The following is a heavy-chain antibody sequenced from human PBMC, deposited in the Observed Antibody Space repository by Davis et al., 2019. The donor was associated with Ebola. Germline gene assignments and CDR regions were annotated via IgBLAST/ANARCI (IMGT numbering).Heavy chain of an antibody. D-gene: IGHD6-19*01. V-gene: IGHV3-33*01. CDR3: ARESIAVAGTKLDY. CDR2: IWYDGSNK. J-gene: IGHJ4*02. CDR1: GFTFSSYG. Sequence: PGGSLRLSCAASGFTFSSYGMHWVRQAPGKGLEWVAVIWYDGSNKYYADSVKGRFTISRDNSKNTLYLQMNSLRAEDTAVYYCARESIAVAGTKLDYWGQGTLVTVSS.